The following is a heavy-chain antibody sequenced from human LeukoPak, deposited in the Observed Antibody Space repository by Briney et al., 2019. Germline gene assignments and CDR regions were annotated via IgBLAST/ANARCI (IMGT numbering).Heavy chain of an antibody. D-gene: IGHD2-15*01. CDR2: INQDGSGK. J-gene: IGHJ4*02. Sequence: GGSLRLSCAASGFPFNHYWMSWVRQAPGKGLEWVANINQDGSGKYYVDSVKGRFTISRDNAKNTLYLQMNSLRAEDTAVYYCAKSGLVAASSGGYFDYWGQGTLVTVSS. CDR3: AKSGLVAASSGGYFDY. CDR1: GFPFNHYW. V-gene: IGHV3-7*03.